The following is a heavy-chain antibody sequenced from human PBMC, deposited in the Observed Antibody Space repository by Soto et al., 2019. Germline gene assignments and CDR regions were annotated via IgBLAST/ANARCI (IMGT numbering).Heavy chain of an antibody. J-gene: IGHJ4*02. CDR2: ISGSGGST. V-gene: IGHV3-23*01. CDR1: GFTFSRYA. Sequence: PGWSLRLSCAAAGFTFSRYAVSWVRQAPGKGLEWVSAISGSGGSTYFRDTVRGRFTISRDNSKNTLYLQMDSLRAEDTAVYYCAKDSISSAGGYYLYYFDSWGQGTLVTVSS. D-gene: IGHD3-22*01. CDR3: AKDSISSAGGYYLYYFDS.